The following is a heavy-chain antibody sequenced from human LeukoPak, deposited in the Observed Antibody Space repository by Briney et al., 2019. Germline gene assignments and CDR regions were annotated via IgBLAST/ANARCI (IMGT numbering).Heavy chain of an antibody. J-gene: IGHJ4*02. V-gene: IGHV3-30*02. D-gene: IGHD3-22*01. Sequence: GGSLRLSCAASGFTFSSYGMHWVRQAPGKGLEWVAFIRYDGSNKYYADSVKGRFTISRDNAKNSLYLQMNSLRAEDTAVYYCARRGFFTYYYDSSGPDCWGQGTLVTVSS. CDR2: IRYDGSNK. CDR3: ARRGFFTYYYDSSGPDC. CDR1: GFTFSSYG.